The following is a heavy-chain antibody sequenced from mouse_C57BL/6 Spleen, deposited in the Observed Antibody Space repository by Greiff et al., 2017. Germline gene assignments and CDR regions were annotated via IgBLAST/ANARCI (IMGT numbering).Heavy chain of an antibody. CDR2: IDPEDGET. D-gene: IGHD1-1*01. V-gene: IGHV14-2*01. CDR1: GFNIKDYY. CDR3: ASSYYYGSSYDYAMDY. Sequence: EVQLQQSGAELVKPGASVKLSCTASGFNIKDYYMHWVKQRTEQGLEWIGRIDPEDGETKYAPKFQGQATITADTSSNETYLQLSSLTSEDTAVYYCASSYYYGSSYDYAMDYWGQGTSVTVSS. J-gene: IGHJ4*01.